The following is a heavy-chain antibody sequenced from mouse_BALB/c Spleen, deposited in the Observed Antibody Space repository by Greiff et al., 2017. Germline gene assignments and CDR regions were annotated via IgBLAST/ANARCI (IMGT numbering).Heavy chain of an antibody. V-gene: IGHV1-69*02. J-gene: IGHJ3*01. CDR1: GYTFTSYW. D-gene: IGHD2-4*01. Sequence: QVQLQQPGAELVRPGASVKLSCKASGYTFTSYWIKWVKQRPGQGLEWIGNIYPSDSYTNYNQKFKDKATLTVDKSSSTAYMQLSSPTSEDSAVYYCTRSRDYDAWFAYWGQGTLVTVSA. CDR3: TRSRDYDAWFAY. CDR2: IYPSDSYT.